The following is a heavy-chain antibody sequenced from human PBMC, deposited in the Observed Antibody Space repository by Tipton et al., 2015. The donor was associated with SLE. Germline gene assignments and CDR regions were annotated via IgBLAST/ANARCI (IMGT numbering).Heavy chain of an antibody. V-gene: IGHV3-53*01. CDR3: ARTTNRSTMVQGVVKKYYNGMDV. CDR2: IDSGDTT. CDR1: GLIVSSNY. D-gene: IGHD3-10*01. Sequence: SLRLSCAASGLIVSSNYMNWVRQAPGKGLQWVSIIDSGDTTHYADSVKGRFIIPRDNSKNTVYLQMNSLRVEDTAMYYCARTTNRSTMVQGVVKKYYNGMDVWGQGTTVIVS. J-gene: IGHJ6*02.